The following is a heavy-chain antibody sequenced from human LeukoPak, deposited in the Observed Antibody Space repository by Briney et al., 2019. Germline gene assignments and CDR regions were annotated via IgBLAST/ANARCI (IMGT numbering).Heavy chain of an antibody. V-gene: IGHV1-58*01. CDR1: GFTFINSA. D-gene: IGHD6-13*01. Sequence: ASVKVSCKASGFTFINSAVQWVRQARGQRLEWIGWIVVGSAKTNYAQKFQERVTLTRDMSTSTAYMELSSLRSEDTAVYYCARGTVSSSSFSLFDYWGQGTLVTVSS. CDR3: ARGTVSSSSFSLFDY. CDR2: IVVGSAKT. J-gene: IGHJ4*02.